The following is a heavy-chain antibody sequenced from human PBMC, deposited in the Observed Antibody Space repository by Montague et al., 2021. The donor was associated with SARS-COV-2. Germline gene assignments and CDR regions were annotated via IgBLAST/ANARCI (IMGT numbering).Heavy chain of an antibody. D-gene: IGHD5-18*01. CDR1: AGSISSNY. J-gene: IGHJ4*02. CDR3: ARGGGYSSSPFDF. Sequence: SETLSLTCTVSAGSISSNYFNWIRHPPGKGLELICYIYPCGSTDTNYNPSLKSRVTISVDTSKNQFSLSLISVTAADTAVYYCARGGGYSSSPFDFWGQGSLVSVPS. CDR2: IYPCGST. V-gene: IGHV4-4*08.